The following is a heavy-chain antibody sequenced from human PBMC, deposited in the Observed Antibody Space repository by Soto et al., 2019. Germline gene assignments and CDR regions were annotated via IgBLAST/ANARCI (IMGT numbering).Heavy chain of an antibody. J-gene: IGHJ5*02. CDR2: INHSGST. V-gene: IGHV4-34*01. D-gene: IGHD2-15*01. Sequence: SETLSLTCAVYGGSFSGYYWSWIRQPPGKGLEWIGEINHSGSTNYNPSLKSRVNISVDTSKNQFSLKLSSVTAADTAVFYFARDLNCSGGSCHPNWFDPWGQGTLVTVSS. CDR3: ARDLNCSGGSCHPNWFDP. CDR1: GGSFSGYY.